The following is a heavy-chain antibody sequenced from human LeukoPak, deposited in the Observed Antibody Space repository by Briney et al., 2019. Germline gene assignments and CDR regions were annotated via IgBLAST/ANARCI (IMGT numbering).Heavy chain of an antibody. V-gene: IGHV1-18*01. CDR3: ARDLSPGPYYDFWSGYYTAGFDY. Sequence: ASVKVSCKASGYTFTSYGISWVRQAPGQGLEWMGWISAYNGNTNYAQKLQGRVTMTTDTSTSTAYMELRSLRSDDTAVYYCARDLSPGPYYDFWSGYYTAGFDYWGQGTLVTVSS. CDR1: GYTFTSYG. J-gene: IGHJ4*02. CDR2: ISAYNGNT. D-gene: IGHD3-3*01.